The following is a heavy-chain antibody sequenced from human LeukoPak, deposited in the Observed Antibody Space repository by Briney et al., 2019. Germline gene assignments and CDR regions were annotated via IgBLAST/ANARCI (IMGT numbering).Heavy chain of an antibody. D-gene: IGHD1-26*01. CDR1: GGSISSGSYY. Sequence: SSETLSLTCTVSGGSISSGSYYWSWIRQPAGKGLEWIGRIYTSGSTNYNPSLKSRVTISVDTSKNQFSLKLSSVTAADTAVYYCARDPYSGSYSADVYYYYMDVWGKGTTVTVSS. CDR2: IYTSGST. J-gene: IGHJ6*03. V-gene: IGHV4-61*02. CDR3: ARDPYSGSYSADVYYYYMDV.